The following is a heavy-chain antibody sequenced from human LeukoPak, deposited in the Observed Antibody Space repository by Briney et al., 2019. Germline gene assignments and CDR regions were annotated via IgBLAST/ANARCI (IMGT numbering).Heavy chain of an antibody. CDR3: ARDLSGYDYGFDY. CDR2: ISNSGTTI. Sequence: PGGSLRLSCAASGFTFSDYYMSWIRQAPGKGPECVSYISNSGTTISYADSVKGRFTISRDNAKSSLYLQMNSLRAEDTAVYYCARDLSGYDYGFDYWGQGTLVTVSS. V-gene: IGHV3-11*04. D-gene: IGHD5-12*01. CDR1: GFTFSDYY. J-gene: IGHJ4*02.